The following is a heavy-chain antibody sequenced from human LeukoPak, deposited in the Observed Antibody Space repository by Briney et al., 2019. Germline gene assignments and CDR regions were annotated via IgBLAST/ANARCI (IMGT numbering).Heavy chain of an antibody. V-gene: IGHV6-1*01. J-gene: IGHJ3*02. CDR1: GDSVSSNSAA. CDR2: TYYRSKWYN. D-gene: IGHD3-22*01. Sequence: SQTLSLTCAISGDSVSSNSAAWNWIRQSPSRGLEWLGRTYYRSKWYNDYAVSVKSRITINPDTSKNQFSLQLNSVTPEDTAVYYWVGAYYYDSSGYMMAGAFDIWGQGTMVTVSS. CDR3: VGAYYYDSSGYMMAGAFDI.